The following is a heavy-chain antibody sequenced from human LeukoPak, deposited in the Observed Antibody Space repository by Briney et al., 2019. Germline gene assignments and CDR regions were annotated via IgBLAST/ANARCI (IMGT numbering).Heavy chain of an antibody. V-gene: IGHV3-21*01. J-gene: IGHJ4*02. D-gene: IGHD5-18*01. CDR2: ISSSSSYI. Sequence: GGSLRLSCAASGFTFSSYSMNWVRQAPGKGLEWVSSISSSSSYIYYADSVKGRFTISRDNAKNSLYLQINSLRAEDTAVYYCASAADTDGYDYWGQGTLVTVSS. CDR1: GFTFSSYS. CDR3: ASAADTDGYDY.